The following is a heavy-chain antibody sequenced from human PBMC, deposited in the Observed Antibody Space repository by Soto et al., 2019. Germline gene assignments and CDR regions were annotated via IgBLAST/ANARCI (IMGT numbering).Heavy chain of an antibody. Sequence: GGSLRLSCAASGFTFSSYWMSWVRQAPGKGLEWVANIKQDGSEKYYVDSVKGRFTISRDNAKNSLYLQMNSLRAEDTAVYYCAREEPDTYYDYIWGSYRPYYFDYWGQGTLVTVSS. D-gene: IGHD3-16*02. J-gene: IGHJ4*02. V-gene: IGHV3-7*01. CDR1: GFTFSSYW. CDR2: IKQDGSEK. CDR3: AREEPDTYYDYIWGSYRPYYFDY.